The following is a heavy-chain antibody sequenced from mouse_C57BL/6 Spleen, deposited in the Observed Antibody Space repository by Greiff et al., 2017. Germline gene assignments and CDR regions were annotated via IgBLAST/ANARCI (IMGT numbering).Heavy chain of an antibody. CDR1: GYTFPCYG. CDR2: INPRSGNT. J-gene: IGHJ4*01. D-gene: IGHD1-1*01. Sequence: VQLLQSGAELARPGASVKLSCKASGYTFPCYGISWVKQSTGQGLEWIGEINPRSGNTYYTEKIKGKATLSADNSHSTAYMELRSLTSEDSAVYFCARGIYYGDYAMDYWGQGTSVTVSS. CDR3: ARGIYYGDYAMDY. V-gene: IGHV1-81*01.